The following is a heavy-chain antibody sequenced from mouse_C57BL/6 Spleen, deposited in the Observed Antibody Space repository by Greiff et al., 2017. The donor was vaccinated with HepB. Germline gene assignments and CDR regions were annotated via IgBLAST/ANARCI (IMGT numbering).Heavy chain of an antibody. Sequence: LQESGAELARPGASVKLSCKASGYTFTSYGISWVKQRTGQGLEWIGEIYPRSGNTYYNEKFKGKATLTADKSSSTAYMELRSLTSEDSAVYFCARSHYSNSYAMDYWGQGTSVTVSS. CDR1: GYTFTSYG. CDR2: IYPRSGNT. J-gene: IGHJ4*01. D-gene: IGHD2-5*01. CDR3: ARSHYSNSYAMDY. V-gene: IGHV1-81*01.